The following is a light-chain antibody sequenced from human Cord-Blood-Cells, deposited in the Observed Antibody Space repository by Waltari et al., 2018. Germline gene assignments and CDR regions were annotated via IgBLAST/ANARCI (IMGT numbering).Light chain of an antibody. CDR1: SSNIGNNY. V-gene: IGLV1-51*02. Sequence: QSVLTQPPSVSAAPGQKVTISCSGSSSNIGNNYVSWYQQLPGTAPKLLIYENNMRPSGIPDRFSGSKSGTSATLGITGLQTGDEADYYCGTWDSSLSAWVFGGGTKLTVL. CDR3: GTWDSSLSAWV. J-gene: IGLJ3*02. CDR2: ENN.